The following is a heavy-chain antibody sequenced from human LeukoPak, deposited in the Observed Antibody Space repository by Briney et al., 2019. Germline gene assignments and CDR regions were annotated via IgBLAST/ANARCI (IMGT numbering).Heavy chain of an antibody. CDR2: ISSSSSYI. J-gene: IGHJ6*03. V-gene: IGHV3-21*01. CDR3: ARDYVEEANYYYMDV. CDR1: GFTFSSYS. Sequence: GGSLRLSCAASGFTFSSYSMNWVRQAPGKGLEWVSSISSSSSYIYYADSVKGRFTISRDNAKNSLYLQMNSLRAEDTAVYYCARDYVEEANYYYMDVWGEGTTVTVSS. D-gene: IGHD3-16*01.